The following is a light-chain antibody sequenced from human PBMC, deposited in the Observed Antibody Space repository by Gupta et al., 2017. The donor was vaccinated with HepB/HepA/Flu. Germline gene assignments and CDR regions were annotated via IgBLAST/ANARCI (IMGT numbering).Light chain of an antibody. J-gene: IGLJ3*02. V-gene: IGLV2-14*01. CDR3: SSYSSSANWV. Sequence: QSALTQPASVSGSPGQSITISCTGTTSDVGSYNYVSWYQQCPGKAPKLMIYDVSYRPSGVSDRFSGSKSGNTASVTISGLRAEDEGIYYCSSYSSSANWVFGGGTELTVL. CDR2: DVS. CDR1: TSDVGSYNY.